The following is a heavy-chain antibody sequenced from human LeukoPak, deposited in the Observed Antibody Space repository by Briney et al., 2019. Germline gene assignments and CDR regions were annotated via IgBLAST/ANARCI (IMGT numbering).Heavy chain of an antibody. D-gene: IGHD2-15*01. J-gene: IGHJ6*03. CDR3: ARVRCSGGSCPYYYYYYYMDV. CDR2: IYYSGST. CDR1: GGSISSSNYY. V-gene: IGHV4-39*07. Sequence: PSETLSLTCSVSGGSISSSNYYWVWIRQPPGKGLEWIGSIYYSGSTYYNPSLKSRVTLSVDTSKNQFSLKLRFVTAADTAVYYCARVRCSGGSCPYYYYYYYMDVWGKGTTVTVSS.